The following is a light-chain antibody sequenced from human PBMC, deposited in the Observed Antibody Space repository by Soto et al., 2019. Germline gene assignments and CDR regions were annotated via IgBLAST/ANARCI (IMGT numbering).Light chain of an antibody. CDR1: QSVRTNY. CDR2: GAS. J-gene: IGKJ3*01. Sequence: VLTLSPATLSLSPGERATLSCSASQSVRTNYPACYQQRPGQAPRLLIFGASYSATGITDRSSGSGSGTDFTLTISRLVPEDFAVYYSQHYSNSPPEYTFGHGTTVDSK. V-gene: IGKV3-20*01. CDR3: QHYSNSPPEYT.